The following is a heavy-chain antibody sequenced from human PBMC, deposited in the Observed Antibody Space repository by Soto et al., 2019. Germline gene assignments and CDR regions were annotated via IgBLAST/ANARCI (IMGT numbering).Heavy chain of an antibody. Sequence: EVQLVESGGDLVQRGGSLRLSCAASGFDVSNTDMSWVRQAPGKGLEWVSVIYSGGYTNYADSVNGRFIVSRDSPKNTLYLTMDSLRAEDTAVYYGAREAIIVIAAPEYYFDYWGKGTLVTVSS. J-gene: IGHJ4*02. D-gene: IGHD3-22*01. CDR1: GFDVSNTD. CDR2: IYSGGYT. V-gene: IGHV3-66*01. CDR3: AREAIIVIAAPEYYFDY.